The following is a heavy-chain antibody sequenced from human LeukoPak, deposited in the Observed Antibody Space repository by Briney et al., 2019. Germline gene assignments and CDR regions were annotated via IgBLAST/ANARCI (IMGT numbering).Heavy chain of an antibody. V-gene: IGHV3-30*18. CDR2: ISFDGSSK. CDR3: AKDQGIVVVPAANFDY. J-gene: IGHJ4*02. D-gene: IGHD2-2*01. CDR1: GFTFSSYG. Sequence: GGSLRLSCAASGFTFSSYGMHWVRQAPGRGLEWVSVISFDGSSKYYTDSVKGRFTISRDNSKNTLYLQMNSLRAEDTAVYYCAKDQGIVVVPAANFDYWGQGTLVTVSS.